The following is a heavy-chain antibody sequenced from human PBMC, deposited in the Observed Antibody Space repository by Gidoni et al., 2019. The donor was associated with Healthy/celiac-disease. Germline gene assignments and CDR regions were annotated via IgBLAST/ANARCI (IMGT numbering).Heavy chain of an antibody. CDR3: ARGKVGTDIVVVPAVKGQFDY. CDR2: INHSGST. Sequence: QVQLQQWGAGLLKPSETLSLTCAVYGGSFSGYYWSWIRQPPGKGLEWIGEINHSGSTNYNPSLKSRVTISVDTSKNQFSLKLSSVTAADTAVYYCARGKVGTDIVVVPAVKGQFDYWGQGTLVTVSS. D-gene: IGHD2-2*01. V-gene: IGHV4-34*01. J-gene: IGHJ4*02. CDR1: GGSFSGYY.